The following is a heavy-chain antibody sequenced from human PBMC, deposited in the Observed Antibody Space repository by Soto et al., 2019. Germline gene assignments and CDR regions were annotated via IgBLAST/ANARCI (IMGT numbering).Heavy chain of an antibody. J-gene: IGHJ4*02. Sequence: PVGSLRLSCAASRFTFSSYVMHWVRQAPGKGLEWVAAISHDGSNTHYADSVKGRFTISRDNAKKSLYLQLDSLRAEDTALYYCVRSGDYRSGSYWYFFDYWGQGTQVTVSS. D-gene: IGHD3-10*01. CDR3: VRSGDYRSGSYWYFFDY. CDR1: RFTFSSYV. CDR2: ISHDGSNT. V-gene: IGHV3-30*03.